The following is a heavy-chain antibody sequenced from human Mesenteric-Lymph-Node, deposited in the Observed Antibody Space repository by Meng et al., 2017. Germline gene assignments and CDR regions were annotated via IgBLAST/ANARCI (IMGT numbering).Heavy chain of an antibody. V-gene: IGHV4-34*01. J-gene: IGHJ4*02. CDR2: IYYSGST. Sequence: QVQRLQWGAGLLKPSETLSLTCAVYGGSFSGYYWTWIRQPPGKGLEWIGYIYYSGSTYYNPSLKSRVTISVDTSKNQFSLKLSSVTAADTAVYYCARGPTTYFDYWGQGTLVTVSS. D-gene: IGHD4-17*01. CDR1: GGSFSGYY. CDR3: ARGPTTYFDY.